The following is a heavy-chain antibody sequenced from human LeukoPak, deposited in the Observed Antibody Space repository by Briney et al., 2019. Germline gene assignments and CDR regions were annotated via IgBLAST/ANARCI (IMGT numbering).Heavy chain of an antibody. CDR3: ARESTGYYDSSGYYYFDY. CDR2: IKQDGSEK. J-gene: IGHJ4*02. Sequence: PGGSLRLSCAASGFTFSSYWMSWVRQAPGKRLEWVANIKQDGSEKYYVDSVKGRFTISRDNAKNSLYLQMNSLRAEDTAVYYCARESTGYYDSSGYYYFDYWGQGTLVTVSS. CDR1: GFTFSSYW. D-gene: IGHD3-22*01. V-gene: IGHV3-7*01.